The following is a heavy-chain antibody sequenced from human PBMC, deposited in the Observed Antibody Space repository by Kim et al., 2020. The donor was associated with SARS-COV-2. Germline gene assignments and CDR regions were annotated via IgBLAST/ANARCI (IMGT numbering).Heavy chain of an antibody. V-gene: IGHV4-59*01. CDR1: GGSISSYY. CDR2: IYYSGST. J-gene: IGHJ6*03. CDR3: ARERDTITIFGVAGGHYMDV. D-gene: IGHD3-3*01. Sequence: SETLSLTCTVSGGSISSYYWSWIRQPPGKGLEWIGYIYYSGSTNYNPSLKSRVTISVDTSKNQFSLKLSSVTAADTAVYYCARERDTITIFGVAGGHYMDVWGKGTTVTVSS.